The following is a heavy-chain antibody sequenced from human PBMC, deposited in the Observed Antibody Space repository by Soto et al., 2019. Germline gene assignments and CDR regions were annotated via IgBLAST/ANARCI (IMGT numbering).Heavy chain of an antibody. V-gene: IGHV4-31*03. CDR3: ARYLVDTYSMDV. CDR2: IYYSGST. CDR1: GGSISSGGYY. Sequence: PSETLSLTCTVSGGSISSGGYYWSWIRQHPGKGLEWIGYIYYSGSTYYNPSLKSRVTISVDTSKNQFSLKLSSVTAADTAVYYCARYLVDTYSMDVWGQGTTVTVSS. J-gene: IGHJ6*02. D-gene: IGHD5-18*01.